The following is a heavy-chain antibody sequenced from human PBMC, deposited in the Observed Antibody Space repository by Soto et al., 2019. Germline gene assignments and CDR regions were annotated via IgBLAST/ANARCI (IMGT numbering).Heavy chain of an antibody. Sequence: ASVKVSCKASVYTFTSYGISWVRQAPGQGLEWMGWISAYNGNTNYAQKLQGRVTMTTDTSTSTAYMELRSLRSDDTAVYYCARERYNYDSSGYLYPTGWFDPWGQGTLVTVSS. CDR1: VYTFTSYG. CDR3: ARERYNYDSSGYLYPTGWFDP. J-gene: IGHJ5*02. D-gene: IGHD3-22*01. V-gene: IGHV1-18*01. CDR2: ISAYNGNT.